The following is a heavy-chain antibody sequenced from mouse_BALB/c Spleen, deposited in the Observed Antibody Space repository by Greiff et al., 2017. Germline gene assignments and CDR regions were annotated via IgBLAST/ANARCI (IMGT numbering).Heavy chain of an antibody. V-gene: IGHV1S22*01. J-gene: IGHJ3*01. Sequence: LQQLGSELVRPGASVKLSCKASGYTFTSYWMHWVKQRPGQGLEWIGNIYPGSGSTNYDEKFKSKATLTVDTSSSTAYMQLSSLTSEDSAVYYCTRGLRRGDVAYWGQGTLVTVSA. D-gene: IGHD2-2*01. CDR2: IYPGSGST. CDR3: TRGLRRGDVAY. CDR1: GYTFTSYW.